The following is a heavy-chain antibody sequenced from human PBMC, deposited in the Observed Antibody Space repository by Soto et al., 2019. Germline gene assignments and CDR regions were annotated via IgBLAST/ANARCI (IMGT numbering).Heavy chain of an antibody. Sequence: ASVKVSCKASGYTFTSYGISWVRQAPGQGLEWMGWISAYNGNTNYAQKLQGRVTMTTDTSTSTAYMELRSLRSDDTAVYYCARDIVVVPAVPDAFDLWGQGTMVTVSS. CDR1: GYTFTSYG. V-gene: IGHV1-18*01. CDR3: ARDIVVVPAVPDAFDL. CDR2: ISAYNGNT. J-gene: IGHJ3*01. D-gene: IGHD2-2*01.